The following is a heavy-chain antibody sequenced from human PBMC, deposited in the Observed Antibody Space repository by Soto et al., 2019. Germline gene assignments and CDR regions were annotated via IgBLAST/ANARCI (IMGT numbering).Heavy chain of an antibody. CDR2: IDWDDDK. D-gene: IGHD3-10*01. Sequence: SGPTLVKPTQTLTLTCTFSGFSLSTSGMCVSWIRQPPGKALEWLALIDWDDDKYYSTSLKTRLTLSKDTSKNQVVLTMTNMDPVDTATYYCARIRQTLGFPVYYGMDVWGQGTTVTVSS. V-gene: IGHV2-70*01. CDR3: ARIRQTLGFPVYYGMDV. J-gene: IGHJ6*02. CDR1: GFSLSTSGMC.